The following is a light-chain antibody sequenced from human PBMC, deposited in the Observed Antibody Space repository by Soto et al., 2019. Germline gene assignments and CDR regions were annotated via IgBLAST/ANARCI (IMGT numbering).Light chain of an antibody. J-gene: IGLJ1*01. CDR1: SSNIGSNT. CDR2: SNN. CDR3: AAWDDSLNGYV. Sequence: QSVLTQPPSASGTPGQRVTISCSGSSSNIGSNTVNWYQHLPGTAPKLLIYSNNQRPSGVPDRFSGSKSGTSASLAISGLQSEDEADYYCAAWDDSLNGYVFETGTKVTVL. V-gene: IGLV1-44*01.